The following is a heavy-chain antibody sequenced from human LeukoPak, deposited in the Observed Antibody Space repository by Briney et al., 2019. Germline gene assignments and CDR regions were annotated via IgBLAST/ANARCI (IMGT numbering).Heavy chain of an antibody. CDR3: ARDREAAGQKLTDY. Sequence: ASVKVSCKASGYTFSSYGITWVRQAPGQGLEWMGWISVYNGNTNYAQKLQGRVTMTTDTSTSTAYMELRSLRSDDTAIYYCARDREAAGQKLTDYWGQGTLVTGSS. CDR2: ISVYNGNT. J-gene: IGHJ4*02. CDR1: GYTFSSYG. V-gene: IGHV1-18*01. D-gene: IGHD6-13*01.